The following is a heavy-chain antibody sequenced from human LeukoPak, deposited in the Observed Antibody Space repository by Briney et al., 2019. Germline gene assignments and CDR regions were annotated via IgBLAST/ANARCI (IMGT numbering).Heavy chain of an antibody. J-gene: IGHJ6*03. D-gene: IGHD1-1*01. V-gene: IGHV3-33*06. CDR2: IWYDGSKK. CDR3: AKVLGPLYYYYMDV. CDR1: GFTFSSYG. Sequence: GGSLRLSCAASGFTFSSYGMHWVRQAPGKALEWVAVIWYDGSKKYYADSVKGRFTISRDNSKNTLYLQMNSLRAEDTAVYYCAKVLGPLYYYYMDVWGKGTTVTVSS.